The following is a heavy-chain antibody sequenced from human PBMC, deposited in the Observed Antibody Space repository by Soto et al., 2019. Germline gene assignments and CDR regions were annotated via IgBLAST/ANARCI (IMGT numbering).Heavy chain of an antibody. D-gene: IGHD7-27*01. J-gene: IGHJ4*02. Sequence: HPGGSLSLSCAASGFTFSSYAMSWVRQAPGKGLEWVSAISGSGGSTYYADSVKGRFTISRDNAKNSLYLQMNSLRAEDTAVYYCARIEKTGDFDYWGQGTLVTVSS. CDR3: ARIEKTGDFDY. CDR1: GFTFSSYA. V-gene: IGHV3-23*01. CDR2: ISGSGGST.